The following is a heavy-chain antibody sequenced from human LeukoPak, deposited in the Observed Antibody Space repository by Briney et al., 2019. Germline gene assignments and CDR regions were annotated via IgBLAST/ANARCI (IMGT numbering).Heavy chain of an antibody. D-gene: IGHD1-26*01. CDR1: GFTFSSYA. CDR2: ISYDGSNK. CDR3: ARAQPSGSYFGHYFDY. V-gene: IGHV3-30*01. J-gene: IGHJ4*02. Sequence: GGSLRLSCAASGFTFSSYAMHWVRQAPGKGLEWVAVISYDGSNKYYADSVKGRFTISRDNSKNTLYLQMNSLRAEDTAVYYCARAQPSGSYFGHYFDYWGQGPLVTVSS.